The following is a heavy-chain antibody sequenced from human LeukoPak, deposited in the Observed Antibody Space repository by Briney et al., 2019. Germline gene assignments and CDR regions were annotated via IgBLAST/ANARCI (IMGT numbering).Heavy chain of an antibody. J-gene: IGHJ4*02. D-gene: IGHD5-18*01. CDR2: MNPNSGNT. Sequence: ASVKVSCKASGYTFTSYDINWVRQATGQGLEWMGWMNPNSGNTGYAQKFQGRVTITADESTSTAYMELSSLRSEDTAVYYCARAGGWRYSYGFDYWGQGTLVTVSS. V-gene: IGHV1-8*01. CDR1: GYTFTSYD. CDR3: ARAGGWRYSYGFDY.